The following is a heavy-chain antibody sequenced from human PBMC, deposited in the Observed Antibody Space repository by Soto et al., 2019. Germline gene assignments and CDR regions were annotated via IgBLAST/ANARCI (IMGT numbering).Heavy chain of an antibody. CDR3: ATRRRYSYGLNWFDP. J-gene: IGHJ5*02. CDR1: GGSFSGYY. D-gene: IGHD5-18*01. Sequence: QVQLQQWGAGLLEPSETLSLTCAVYGGSFSGYYWSWIRQPPGKGLEWIGEINHSGSTNYNPSLKSRVTISVDTSKNQFSLKLSSVTAADTAVYYCATRRRYSYGLNWFDPWGQGTLVTVSS. V-gene: IGHV4-34*01. CDR2: INHSGST.